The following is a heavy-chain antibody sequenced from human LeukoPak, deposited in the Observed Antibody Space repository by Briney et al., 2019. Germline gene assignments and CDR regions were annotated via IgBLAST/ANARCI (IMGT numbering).Heavy chain of an antibody. Sequence: GGSLRLSCAASGFTFSSYAMSWVRQAPGKGLEWVSAISGSGGSTYYADSVKGRFTISRDNSKNTLYLQMNSLRAEDTAVYYCAKVVTPYCSSTSCYTRGYNWFDPWGQGTLVTVSS. CDR1: GFTFSSYA. V-gene: IGHV3-23*01. D-gene: IGHD2-2*02. CDR3: AKVVTPYCSSTSCYTRGYNWFDP. J-gene: IGHJ5*02. CDR2: ISGSGGST.